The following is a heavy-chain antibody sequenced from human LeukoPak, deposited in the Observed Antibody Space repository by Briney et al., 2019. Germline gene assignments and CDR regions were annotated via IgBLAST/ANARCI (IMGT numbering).Heavy chain of an antibody. CDR2: IIPIFGTA. CDR3: ARDTHYDILTGYPAWVNYFDY. J-gene: IGHJ4*02. D-gene: IGHD3-9*01. CDR1: GGTFSSYA. Sequence: SVKVSCKASGGTFSSYAISWVRQAPGQGLEWMGGIIPIFGTANYAQKLQGRVTMTTDTSTSTAYMELRSLRSDDTAVYYCARDTHYDILTGYPAWVNYFDYWGQGTLVTVSS. V-gene: IGHV1-69*05.